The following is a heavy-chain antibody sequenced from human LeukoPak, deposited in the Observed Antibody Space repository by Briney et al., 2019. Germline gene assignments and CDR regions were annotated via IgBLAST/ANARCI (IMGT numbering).Heavy chain of an antibody. Sequence: PGGSLTLSCAASGFTFSSYGMHWVRQAPGKGLEWVSAISGSGGSTYYADSVKGRFTISRDNSKNTLYLKMNSLRAEDTAVYYCAKELFAGIAAPGYYGMDVWGQGTTVTVSS. CDR1: GFTFSSYG. D-gene: IGHD6-13*01. V-gene: IGHV3-23*01. CDR3: AKELFAGIAAPGYYGMDV. J-gene: IGHJ6*02. CDR2: ISGSGGST.